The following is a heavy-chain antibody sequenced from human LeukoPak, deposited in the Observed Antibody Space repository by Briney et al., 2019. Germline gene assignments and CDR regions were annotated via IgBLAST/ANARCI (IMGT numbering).Heavy chain of an antibody. CDR1: GGTFSSYA. D-gene: IGHD2-2*01. CDR2: IIPIFGTA. CDR3: ARGYLGYCSSTSCYAMQAPKRYYYYGMDV. Sequence: ASVKVSCKASGGTFSSYAISWVRQAPGQGLEWMGGIIPIFGTANYAQKFQGRVTITADESTSTAYTELSSLRSEDTAVYYCARGYLGYCSSTSCYAMQAPKRYYYYGMDVWGKGTTVTVSS. J-gene: IGHJ6*04. V-gene: IGHV1-69*13.